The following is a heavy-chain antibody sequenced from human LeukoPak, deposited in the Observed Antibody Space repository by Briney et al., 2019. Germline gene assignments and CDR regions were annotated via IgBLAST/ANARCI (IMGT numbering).Heavy chain of an antibody. CDR1: GGSISSSSYY. CDR3: ARDHLAVAGWSPFDP. CDR2: IYYSGST. D-gene: IGHD6-19*01. J-gene: IGHJ5*02. V-gene: IGHV4-39*07. Sequence: SETLSLTCTVSGGSISSSSYYWGWIRQPPGKGLEWIGSIYYSGSTYYNPSLKSRVTISVDTSKNQFSLKLSSVTAADTAVYYCARDHLAVAGWSPFDPWGQGTLVTVSS.